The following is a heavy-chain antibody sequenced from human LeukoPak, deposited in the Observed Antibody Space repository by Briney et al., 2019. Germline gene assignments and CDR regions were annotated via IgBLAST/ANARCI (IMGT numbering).Heavy chain of an antibody. CDR1: GFTFSSYA. V-gene: IGHV3-30-3*01. D-gene: IGHD2-15*01. J-gene: IGHJ5*02. Sequence: PGGSLRLSCAASGFTFSSYAMHWVRQAPGKGLEWVAVISYDGSNKYYADSVKGRFTISRDNSKNTLYLQMNSLRAEDTAVYYCARDKGDIVVVVAATGWFDPWGQGTLVTVSS. CDR2: ISYDGSNK. CDR3: ARDKGDIVVVVAATGWFDP.